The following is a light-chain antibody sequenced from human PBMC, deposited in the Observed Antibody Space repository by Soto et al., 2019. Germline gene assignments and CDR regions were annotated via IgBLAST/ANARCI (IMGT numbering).Light chain of an antibody. CDR1: QSISSW. CDR3: QQYNSYSPGNT. CDR2: DAS. J-gene: IGKJ2*01. V-gene: IGKV1-5*01. Sequence: DIQMTQSPSTLSASVGDRVTITCRASQSISSWLAWYQQKPGKAPKLLIYDASSLESGVPSRFSGSGSGTECTLTISSLQPDDFATYYCQQYNSYSPGNTFGQGTKLEIK.